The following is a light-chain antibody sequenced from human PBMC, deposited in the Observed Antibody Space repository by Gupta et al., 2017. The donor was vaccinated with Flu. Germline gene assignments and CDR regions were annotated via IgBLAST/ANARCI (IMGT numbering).Light chain of an antibody. J-gene: IGKJ1*01. CDR2: DAS. V-gene: IGKV3-11*01. CDR3: QQRSNWPWT. Sequence: EIVLTQSPATLSLSPGERATLSCRASQSVSSYLAWYQQKPVQAPRLLIYDASNRATGIPARFSGSGSGTDFTLTSSSLEPEDFAVYYCQQRSNWPWTFGQGTKVEIK. CDR1: QSVSSY.